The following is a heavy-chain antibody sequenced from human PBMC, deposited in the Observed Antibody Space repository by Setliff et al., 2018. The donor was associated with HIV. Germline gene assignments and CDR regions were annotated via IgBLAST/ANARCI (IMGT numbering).Heavy chain of an antibody. V-gene: IGHV1-18*04. CDR1: GYTFSDYF. D-gene: IGHD2-2*01. CDR2: ISTYNGNT. J-gene: IGHJ5*02. CDR3: ARGCVCGHGDSTLDRGVVVGVPPVIDIPNPLQSLP. Sequence: ASVKVSCKASGYTFSDYFLHWVRQAPGQGLEWMGWISTYNGNTHYAQKLQGRVTMTTDTSTSTAYMELTGLTSDDTAVYYCARGCVCGHGDSTLDRGVVVGVPPVIDIPNPLQSLPWG.